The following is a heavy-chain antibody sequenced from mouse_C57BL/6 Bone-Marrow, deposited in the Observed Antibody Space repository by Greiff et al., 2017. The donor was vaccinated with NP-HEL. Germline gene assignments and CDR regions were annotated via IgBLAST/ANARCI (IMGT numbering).Heavy chain of an antibody. CDR2: IDPETGGT. Sequence: LVESGAELVRPGASVTLSCKASGYTFTDYEMHWVKQTPVHGLEWIGAIDPETGGTAYNQKFKGKAILTADKSSSTAYMELRSLTSEDSAVYYGTGGDYWGQGTSVTVSS. V-gene: IGHV1-15*01. J-gene: IGHJ4*01. CDR1: GYTFTDYE. CDR3: TGGDY.